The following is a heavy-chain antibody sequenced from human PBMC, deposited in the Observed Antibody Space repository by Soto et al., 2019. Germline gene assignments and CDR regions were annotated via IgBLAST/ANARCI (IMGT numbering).Heavy chain of an antibody. V-gene: IGHV1-69*08. Sequence: QVQLVQSGAEVKKPGSSVKVSCKASGGTFSSYTISWVRQAPGQGLEWMGRIIPILGIANYAQKFQGRVTMTADKSTSTAYMELSSLRSEDTAVYYCAREADTAMGLDWGQGTLVTVSS. D-gene: IGHD5-18*01. CDR3: AREADTAMGLD. CDR1: GGTFSSYT. J-gene: IGHJ4*02. CDR2: IIPILGIA.